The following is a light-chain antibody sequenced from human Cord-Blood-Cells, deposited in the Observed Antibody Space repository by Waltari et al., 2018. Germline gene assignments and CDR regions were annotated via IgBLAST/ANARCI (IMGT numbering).Light chain of an antibody. CDR2: GAS. V-gene: IGKV1-39*01. CDR1: QSISSY. Sequence: DIQMTQSPSSLSASVGDRVTITCRASQSISSYLNWYQQKPGKAAKLLIYGASSLQSGVPARFSCSGSGTDFTLTISSLQPEDFATYYCQQSYSTPRTFGQGTKVEIK. CDR3: QQSYSTPRT. J-gene: IGKJ1*01.